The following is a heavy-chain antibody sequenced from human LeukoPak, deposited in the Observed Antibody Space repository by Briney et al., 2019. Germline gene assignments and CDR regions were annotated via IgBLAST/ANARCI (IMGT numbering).Heavy chain of an antibody. CDR1: GGSISSGGYY. CDR2: IYYSGST. CDR3: ARDGGGGSGSYYNWFDP. J-gene: IGHJ5*02. V-gene: IGHV4-61*08. Sequence: PSETLSLTCTVSGGSISSGGYYWSWIRRHPGKGLEWIGYIYYSGSTNYNPSLKSRVTISVDTSKNQFSLKLSSVTAADTAVYYCARDGGGGSGSYYNWFDPWGQGTLVTVSS. D-gene: IGHD3-10*01.